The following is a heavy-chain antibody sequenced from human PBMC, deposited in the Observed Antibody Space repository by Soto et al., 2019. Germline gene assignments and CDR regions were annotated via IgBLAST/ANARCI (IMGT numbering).Heavy chain of an antibody. Sequence: QVTLKESGPVLVKPTETLTLTCTVSGFSLSNARMGVSWIRQPPRKALEWLAHIFSNDEKSYSTSLKSRLTNPQETSKSQVVLTMTNIDPVDTAQYFCAQIDIAARDYYYYYYMDVRGKGTTVTVSS. J-gene: IGHJ6*03. CDR1: GFSLSNARMG. CDR3: AQIDIAARDYYYYYYMDV. D-gene: IGHD6-6*01. CDR2: IFSNDEK. V-gene: IGHV2-26*01.